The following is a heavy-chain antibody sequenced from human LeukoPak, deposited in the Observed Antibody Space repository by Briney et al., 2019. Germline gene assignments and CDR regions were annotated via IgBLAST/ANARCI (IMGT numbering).Heavy chain of an antibody. CDR3: ARDLGLSWNTMCY. Sequence: EASVKVSCKASGYTFTGYYMHWVRQAPGQGLEWMGWINPSSGGTNYAQKFQGWVTMTRDTSISTAYMELSRLRSDDTAVYYCARDLGLSWNTMCYWGQGTLVTVSS. CDR1: GYTFTGYY. V-gene: IGHV1-2*04. J-gene: IGHJ4*02. D-gene: IGHD1/OR15-1a*01. CDR2: INPSSGGT.